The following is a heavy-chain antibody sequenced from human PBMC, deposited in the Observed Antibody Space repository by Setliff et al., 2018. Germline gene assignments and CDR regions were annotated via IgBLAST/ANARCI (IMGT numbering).Heavy chain of an antibody. V-gene: IGHV4-39*07. CDR2: FYSFGSI. CDR3: AREVYSSSRLQPGIFDY. CDR1: GGSITSGGGFY. J-gene: IGHJ4*02. D-gene: IGHD6-6*01. Sequence: TLSLTCSVSGGSITSGGGFYWAWIRQPPGKELEWIGSFYSFGSIYYSPSLKNRVTISGDTSKNQFSLKLSSVTAADTAVYYCAREVYSSSRLQPGIFDYWCQGTLVTVSS.